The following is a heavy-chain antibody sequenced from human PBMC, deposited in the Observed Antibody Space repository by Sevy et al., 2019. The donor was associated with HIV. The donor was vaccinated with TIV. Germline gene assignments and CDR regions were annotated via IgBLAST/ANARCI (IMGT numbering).Heavy chain of an antibody. J-gene: IGHJ4*02. CDR3: ARDFKGSRNYYRKYYFYY. CDR1: GFTFSDYS. Sequence: GGSLRLSCAASGFTFSDYSMSWIRQAPGKGLEWVSYIRSSNTIYYADSVKGRFTISRDNAKNSLYLQMNSLRAEDTAVYYCARDFKGSRNYYRKYYFYYWGQGTLVTVSS. CDR2: IRSSNTI. D-gene: IGHD3-10*01. V-gene: IGHV3-11*01.